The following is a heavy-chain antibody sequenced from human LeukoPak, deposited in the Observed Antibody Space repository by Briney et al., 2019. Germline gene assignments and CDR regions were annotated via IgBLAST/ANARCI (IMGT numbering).Heavy chain of an antibody. CDR1: GFTCSSYA. CDR3: AKGRSLSDLDAFDI. V-gene: IGHV3-23*01. J-gene: IGHJ3*02. D-gene: IGHD1-26*01. Sequence: PGGSLRRSCAAYGFTCSSYAMSWLRKAPGKGREWGSAISGSGGSTYYADSVKGRFTISRDNAKNSLYLQMNSLRAEDMALYYCAKGRSLSDLDAFDIWGQGTMVTVSS. CDR2: ISGSGGST.